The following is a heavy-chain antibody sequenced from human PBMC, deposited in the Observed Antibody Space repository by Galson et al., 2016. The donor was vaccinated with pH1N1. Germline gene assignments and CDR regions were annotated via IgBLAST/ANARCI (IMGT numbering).Heavy chain of an antibody. CDR1: GGPIFNSF. D-gene: IGHD4-11*01. Sequence: SVKVSCKASGGPIFNSFAFSWVRQAPGQGLEWVGIINPSGDTTNYAQKFQGRVTLTRDTSASTVYMELSSLRSDDTAVYYCASDFYSGYAGGRLDFWGQGTLVTVSS. CDR3: ASDFYSGYAGGRLDF. J-gene: IGHJ4*02. CDR2: INPSGDTT. V-gene: IGHV1-46*02.